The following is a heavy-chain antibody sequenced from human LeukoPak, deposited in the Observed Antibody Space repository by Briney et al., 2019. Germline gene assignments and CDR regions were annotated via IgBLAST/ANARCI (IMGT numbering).Heavy chain of an antibody. Sequence: SETLSLTCTVSGGSIRSSYYYWSWIRQPPGKGLEWIGEINHSGSTNYNPSLKSRVTISVDTSKNQFSLKLSSVTAADTAVYYCARGWDSSGYIEPSHDYWGQGTLVTVSS. CDR3: ARGWDSSGYIEPSHDY. CDR1: GGSIRSSYYY. J-gene: IGHJ4*02. CDR2: INHSGST. V-gene: IGHV4-39*07. D-gene: IGHD3-22*01.